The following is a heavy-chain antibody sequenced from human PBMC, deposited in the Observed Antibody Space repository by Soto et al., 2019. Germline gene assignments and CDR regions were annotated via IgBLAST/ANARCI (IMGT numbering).Heavy chain of an antibody. D-gene: IGHD3-3*01. J-gene: IGHJ4*02. V-gene: IGHV3-30*18. CDR1: GFTFSSYG. CDR3: AKDGSGVLRFLEWLLFSRFDY. CDR2: ISYDGSSK. Sequence: PGGSLRLSCAASGFTFSSYGMNWVRQAPGKGLEWVAVISYDGSSKYYADSVKGRFTISRDNSKNTLYLQMNSLRAEDTAVYYCAKDGSGVLRFLEWLLFSRFDYWGQGT.